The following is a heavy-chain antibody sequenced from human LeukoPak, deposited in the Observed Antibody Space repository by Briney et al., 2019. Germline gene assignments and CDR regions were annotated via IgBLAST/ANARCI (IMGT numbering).Heavy chain of an antibody. CDR1: GYTLTELS. Sequence: GASVKVSCKVSGYTLTELSMHWVRQAPGKGLEWMGGFDPEDGETIYAQKFQGRVTMTEDTSTDTAYMELSSLRSEDTAVYYCTAAGTRYYGMDIWGKGTTVTVSS. CDR3: TAAGTRYYGMDI. V-gene: IGHV1-24*01. J-gene: IGHJ6*04. D-gene: IGHD1-1*01. CDR2: FDPEDGET.